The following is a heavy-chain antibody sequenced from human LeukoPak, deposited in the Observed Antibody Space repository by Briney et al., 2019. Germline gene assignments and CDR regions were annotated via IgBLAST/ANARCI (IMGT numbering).Heavy chain of an antibody. V-gene: IGHV4-61*02. CDR1: GGSISSGSYY. J-gene: IGHJ4*02. CDR3: ARAPEYCSGGSCYYYFDY. D-gene: IGHD2-15*01. Sequence: SQTLSLTCTVSGGSISSGSYYWSWIRQPAGKGLEWIGRIYTSGSTNYNPSLKSRVTISVDTSKNQFSLKLSSVTAADTAVYYCARAPEYCSGGSCYYYFDYWGQGTLVTVSS. CDR2: IYTSGST.